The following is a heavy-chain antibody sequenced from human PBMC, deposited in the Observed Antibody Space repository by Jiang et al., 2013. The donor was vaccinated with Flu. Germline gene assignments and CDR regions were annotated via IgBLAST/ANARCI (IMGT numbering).Heavy chain of an antibody. CDR2: IYSSGST. J-gene: IGHJ4*02. Sequence: GLVKPSETLSLTCTVSGDSISRYYWSWIRQPPGKGLEWIGYIYSSGSTNYNPSLKSRVTISVDTSKNQFSLKLNSVTAADTAVYYCARGQGSGWPYFDYWGQGTLVTVSS. V-gene: IGHV4-59*13. CDR1: GDSISRYY. D-gene: IGHD6-19*01. CDR3: ARGQGSGWPYFDY.